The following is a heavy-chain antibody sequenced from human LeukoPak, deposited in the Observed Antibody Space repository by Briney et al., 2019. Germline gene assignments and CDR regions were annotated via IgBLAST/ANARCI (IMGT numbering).Heavy chain of an antibody. CDR2: IKSKTDGGTT. V-gene: IGHV3-15*01. D-gene: IGHD3-22*01. CDR3: TTGVERITMIVVVITPFDY. J-gene: IGHJ4*02. Sequence: GGSLRLSCAASGFTFSNAWMSWVRQAPGKGLEWVVRIKSKTDGGTTDYAAPVKGRFTISRDDSKNTLYLQMNSLKTEDTAVYYCTTGVERITMIVVVITPFDYGGQGTRVTVSS. CDR1: GFTFSNAW.